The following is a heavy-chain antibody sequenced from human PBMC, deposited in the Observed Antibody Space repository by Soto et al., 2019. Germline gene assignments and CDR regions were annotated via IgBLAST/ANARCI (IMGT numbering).Heavy chain of an antibody. D-gene: IGHD6-13*01. Sequence: QVTLKESGPVLVKPTETLTLTCTVSGFSLSNARMGVSWIRQPPGKALEWLAHIFSNDEKSYSTSLQSRLTISKDTSKSQVVLTLSNMDPVDTATYYCARIHSWGSGWYLGCDYWGQGTLVTVSS. CDR2: IFSNDEK. V-gene: IGHV2-26*01. CDR3: ARIHSWGSGWYLGCDY. J-gene: IGHJ4*02. CDR1: GFSLSNARMG.